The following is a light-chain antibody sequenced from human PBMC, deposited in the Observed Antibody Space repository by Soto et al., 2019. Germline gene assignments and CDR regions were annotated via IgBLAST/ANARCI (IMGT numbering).Light chain of an antibody. Sequence: DIQMTQSPSSLSASVGDRVTITCRASENIASYLNWYQQKPGKAPTLLVYAASSLDSGAPPRFSGTVSGTDFTLTITRLQPDDLATYFCQQSYSTPWTFGQGTKVEL. V-gene: IGKV1-39*01. CDR3: QQSYSTPWT. CDR2: AAS. J-gene: IGKJ1*01. CDR1: ENIASY.